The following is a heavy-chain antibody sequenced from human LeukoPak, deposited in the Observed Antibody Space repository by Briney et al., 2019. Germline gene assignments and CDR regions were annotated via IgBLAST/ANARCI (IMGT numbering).Heavy chain of an antibody. CDR1: GYTFTDYF. V-gene: IGHV1-2*02. Sequence: VASVKVSCKASGYTFTDYFMHWVRQAPGQGLEWMGWINPKSGGTNYVQRFQGRVTMTRDTSITTAYMELSRLRSDDTAVYYCARVSYGLLSYFFDYWGQGTLLTVSP. J-gene: IGHJ4*02. CDR3: ARVSYGLLSYFFDY. CDR2: INPKSGGT. D-gene: IGHD4-17*01.